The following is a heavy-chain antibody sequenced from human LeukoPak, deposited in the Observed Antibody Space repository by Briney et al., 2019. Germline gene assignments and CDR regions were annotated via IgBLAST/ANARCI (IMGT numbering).Heavy chain of an antibody. CDR2: ISAYNGNT. J-gene: IGHJ4*02. CDR3: ASRIVGATIPEFDY. D-gene: IGHD1-26*01. CDR1: GYTFTGYY. V-gene: IGHV1-18*04. Sequence: ASVTVSCKPSGYTFTGYYIQWVRQAPGQGLEWMGWISAYNGNTNYAQKLQGRVTMTTDTSTSTAYMELRSLRSDDTAVYYCASRIVGATIPEFDYWGQGTLVTVSS.